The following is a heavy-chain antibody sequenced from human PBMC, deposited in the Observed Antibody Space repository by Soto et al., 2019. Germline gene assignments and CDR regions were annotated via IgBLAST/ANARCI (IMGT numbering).Heavy chain of an antibody. CDR1: GYTFTGYG. Sequence: QGQLVQSGAEVKKPGASVKVSCKTSGYTFTGYGINWVRQAPGHGLEWMGWISVFNGNTKYGQNIQDRVIMTTDTSTSTAYMELRSLRSDDTAVYFCGRDGSGGIIDSWGQGTMLIVSS. CDR2: ISVFNGNT. D-gene: IGHD2-15*01. J-gene: IGHJ3*01. CDR3: GRDGSGGIIDS. V-gene: IGHV1-18*01.